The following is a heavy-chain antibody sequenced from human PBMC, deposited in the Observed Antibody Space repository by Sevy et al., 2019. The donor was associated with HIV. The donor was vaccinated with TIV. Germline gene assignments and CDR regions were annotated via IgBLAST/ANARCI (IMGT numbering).Heavy chain of an antibody. CDR1: GFTFSSYG. V-gene: IGHV3-30*18. J-gene: IGHJ6*02. Sequence: GGCLRLSCAASGFTFSSYGMHWVRQAPGKGLEWVAVISYDGSNKYYADSVKGRFTISRDNSKNTLYLQMNSLRAEETAVYYCAKRSDRGIAAAGAQAGMDVWGQGTTVTVSS. CDR3: AKRSDRGIAAAGAQAGMDV. CDR2: ISYDGSNK. D-gene: IGHD6-13*01.